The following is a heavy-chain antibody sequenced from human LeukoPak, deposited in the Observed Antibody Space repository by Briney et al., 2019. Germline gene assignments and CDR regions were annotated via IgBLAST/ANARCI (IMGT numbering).Heavy chain of an antibody. Sequence: GGSLRLSCAVSGFTFSSYAMSWVRQAPGKGLEWVSGISGSGGSTYYADSVKGRFTISRDNSKNTLFLQMNSLRAEDTAVYYCAKGRYSSGWYGGYFDYWGQGTLVTVSS. J-gene: IGHJ4*02. CDR2: ISGSGGST. D-gene: IGHD6-13*01. CDR3: AKGRYSSGWYGGYFDY. CDR1: GFTFSSYA. V-gene: IGHV3-23*01.